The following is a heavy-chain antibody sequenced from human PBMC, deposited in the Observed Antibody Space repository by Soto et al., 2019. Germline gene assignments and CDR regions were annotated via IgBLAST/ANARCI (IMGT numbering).Heavy chain of an antibody. D-gene: IGHD3-16*01. CDR2: ISATGGGT. CDR3: AKDRRAGGNSAFYFDF. Sequence: LRLSCAASGFKFSNYAMSWVRQAPGKGLEWVSLISATGGGTYYADSVKGRFTISRDNSHNTLYLQVHSLTAEDTAVYYCAKDRRAGGNSAFYFDFWGQGAQVTVS. V-gene: IGHV3-23*01. CDR1: GFKFSNYA. J-gene: IGHJ4*02.